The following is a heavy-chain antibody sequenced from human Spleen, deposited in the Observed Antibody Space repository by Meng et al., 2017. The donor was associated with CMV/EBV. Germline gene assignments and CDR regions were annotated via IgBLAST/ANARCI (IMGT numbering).Heavy chain of an antibody. Sequence: LRLSCAASEFSVSRDHMTWVRQAPGKGLEWVSVVYSGDRTNYADSVKGRFTISRDNSNNTLYLQMNSLRVEDTAVYYCARWVGGYFDSWGQGTLVTVSS. CDR2: VYSGDRT. J-gene: IGHJ4*02. CDR1: EFSVSRDH. V-gene: IGHV3-53*01. D-gene: IGHD3-16*01. CDR3: ARWVGGYFDS.